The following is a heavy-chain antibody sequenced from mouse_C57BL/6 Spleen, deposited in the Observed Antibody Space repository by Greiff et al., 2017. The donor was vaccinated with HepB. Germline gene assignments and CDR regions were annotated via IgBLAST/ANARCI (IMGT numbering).Heavy chain of an antibody. CDR3: ARIKKIVATYVDY. J-gene: IGHJ2*01. D-gene: IGHD1-1*01. Sequence: VQLQQSGAELVKAGASVKMSCKASGYTFTSYWMHWVKQRLGQGLEWFAETNPTNGRTYYNEKFKSKATLTVDKSSSTAYMLLSGPTFEDSAVYYCARIKKIVATYVDYRGQGTTLTVSS. CDR1: GYTFTSYW. CDR2: TNPTNGRT. V-gene: IGHV1S81*02.